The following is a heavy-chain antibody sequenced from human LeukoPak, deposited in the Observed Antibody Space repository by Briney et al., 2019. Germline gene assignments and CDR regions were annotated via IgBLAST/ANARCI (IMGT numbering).Heavy chain of an antibody. V-gene: IGHV3-23*01. CDR3: AKGGYTYGYVDY. Sequence: GGSLRLSCAASGFTFSSYAMTWVRQAPGKGLEWVSAVSGSGGSTYYADSVKGRFTISRDNSKNTLYLQMNSLRAEDTAVYYCAKGGYTYGYVDYWGQGTLVSVSS. J-gene: IGHJ4*02. CDR2: VSGSGGST. D-gene: IGHD5-18*01. CDR1: GFTFSSYA.